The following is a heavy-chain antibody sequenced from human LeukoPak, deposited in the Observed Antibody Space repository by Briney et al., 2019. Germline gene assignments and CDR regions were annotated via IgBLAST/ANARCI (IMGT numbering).Heavy chain of an antibody. CDR3: QMTTVVTPDYYYYMDV. V-gene: IGHV4-61*02. CDR1: GGSISSGSYY. D-gene: IGHD4-23*01. J-gene: IGHJ6*03. CDR2: IYTSGST. Sequence: SETLSLTCTVSGGSISSGSYYWSWIRQPAGKGLEWIGRIYTSGSTNYNPSLKSRVTISVDTSKNQFSLKLSSVTAADTAVYYCQMTTVVTPDYYYYMDVWGKGTTVTVSS.